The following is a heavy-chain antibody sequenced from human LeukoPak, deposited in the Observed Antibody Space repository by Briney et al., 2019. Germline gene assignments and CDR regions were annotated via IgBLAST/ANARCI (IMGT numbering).Heavy chain of an antibody. Sequence: PGGSLRLSCAASGFTFSSYAMSWVRQAPGKGLEWVSAISGSGGSTYYADSVKGRFTISRDNSKNTLYLQMNSLRAEDTAVYCCAKIPSRRFGVVILPGYYYMDVWGKGTTVTVSS. V-gene: IGHV3-23*01. D-gene: IGHD3-3*01. CDR2: ISGSGGST. J-gene: IGHJ6*03. CDR3: AKIPSRRFGVVILPGYYYMDV. CDR1: GFTFSSYA.